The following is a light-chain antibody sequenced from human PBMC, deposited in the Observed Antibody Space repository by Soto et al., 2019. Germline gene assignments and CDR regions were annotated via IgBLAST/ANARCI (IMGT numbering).Light chain of an antibody. V-gene: IGLV1-40*01. CDR3: QSYDIRVRVV. CDR2: GNS. CDR1: SSNIGAGYN. Sequence: QSVLTQPPSVSGAPGQRVTISCTGSSSNIGAGYNVHWYQQLPGTAPKLLIYGNSNRPSGVPDRFSGSKSGTSASLAITGLQAEDEADYYCQSYDIRVRVVFGGGTQLTVL. J-gene: IGLJ2*01.